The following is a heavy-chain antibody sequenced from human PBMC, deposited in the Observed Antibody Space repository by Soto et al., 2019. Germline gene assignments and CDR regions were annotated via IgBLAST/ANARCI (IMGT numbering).Heavy chain of an antibody. D-gene: IGHD3-16*01. CDR3: VSKLGPYYYGLDV. CDR1: GDSITNNHW. CDR2: IYHTGIA. J-gene: IGHJ6*02. V-gene: IGHV4-4*02. Sequence: SETLSLTCTVYGDSITNNHWWSWVRQPPGKGPELIGEIYHTGIANYNPSLESRVAFSVDKSNNQFSLSLTSVTAADTAVYYCVSKLGPYYYGLDVWGQGTTVTVSS.